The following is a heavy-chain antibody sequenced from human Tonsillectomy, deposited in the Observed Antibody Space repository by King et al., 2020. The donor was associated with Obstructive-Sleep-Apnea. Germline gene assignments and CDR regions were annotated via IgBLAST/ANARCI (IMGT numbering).Heavy chain of an antibody. CDR2: IYGGGST. V-gene: IGHV3-66*01. J-gene: IGHJ4*02. D-gene: IGHD6-19*01. CDR3: ARIWQQWKSEFDY. Sequence: VQLVESGGGLVQPGGSLRLSCAASGFTVSSNYMNWVRQAPGKGLEWVSVIYGGGSTYYANSVKGRFTISRDNSKNTLYLQMNILRAEDTAVYYCARIWQQWKSEFDYWGQGTLVTVSS. CDR1: GFTVSSNY.